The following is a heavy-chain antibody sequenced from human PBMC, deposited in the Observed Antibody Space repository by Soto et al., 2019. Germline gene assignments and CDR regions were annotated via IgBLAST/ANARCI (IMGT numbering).Heavy chain of an antibody. Sequence: QVQLVESGGGLVKPGGSLRLSCAASGLTFRDYYMSWIRQAPGKGLEWVSYITSSGDYTKYADSVRGRFTISRDNAKNSLYLQMNSLRADDTAVYYCARELDGIDVWGQGTTVIVSS. CDR3: ARELDGIDV. J-gene: IGHJ6*02. CDR2: ITSSGDYT. V-gene: IGHV3-11*05. CDR1: GLTFRDYY.